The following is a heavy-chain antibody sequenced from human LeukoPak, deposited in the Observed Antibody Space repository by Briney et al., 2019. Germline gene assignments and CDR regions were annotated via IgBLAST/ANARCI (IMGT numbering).Heavy chain of an antibody. Sequence: SETLSLTCAVYGGSFSGYYWSWIRQPPGKGLEWIGEINHSGSTNYNPSLKSRVTISVDTSKNQFSLKLSSVTAADTAVYYCARGTVVVPAANWSQGTLVTVSS. D-gene: IGHD2-2*01. CDR3: ARGTVVVPAAN. V-gene: IGHV4-34*01. CDR2: INHSGST. CDR1: GGSFSGYY. J-gene: IGHJ4*02.